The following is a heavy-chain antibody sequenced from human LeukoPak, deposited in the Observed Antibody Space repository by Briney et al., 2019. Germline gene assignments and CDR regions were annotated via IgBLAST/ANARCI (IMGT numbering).Heavy chain of an antibody. CDR1: GFTVSSNY. V-gene: IGHV3-66*01. J-gene: IGHJ4*02. Sequence: GGSLRLSCAASGFTVSSNYMSWVRQAPGKGLEWVSVIYSGGSTYYADSVKGRFTISRDNSKNTLYLQMNSLRAEDTAVYYCATITAMATGFDYWGQGTLVTVSS. CDR3: ATITAMATGFDY. CDR2: IYSGGST. D-gene: IGHD5-18*01.